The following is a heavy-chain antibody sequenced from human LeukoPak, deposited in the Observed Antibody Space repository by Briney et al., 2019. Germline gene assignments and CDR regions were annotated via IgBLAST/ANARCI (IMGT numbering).Heavy chain of an antibody. D-gene: IGHD2-15*01. CDR1: GYTFTSNG. V-gene: IGHV1-18*01. Sequence: ASVKVSCKASGYTFTSNGISWVRQAPGQGLEWMGWISAYNGNTNYAQKLQGRVTMTTDTSTSTAYMELRSLRSDDTAVYYCARGRHPVVSYYFDYWGQGTLVTVSS. CDR2: ISAYNGNT. CDR3: ARGRHPVVSYYFDY. J-gene: IGHJ4*02.